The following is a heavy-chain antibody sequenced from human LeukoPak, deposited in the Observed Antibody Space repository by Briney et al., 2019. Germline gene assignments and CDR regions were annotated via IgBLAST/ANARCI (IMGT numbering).Heavy chain of an antibody. CDR1: GFTFSDYY. V-gene: IGHV3-11*04. Sequence: GGSLRLSCAASGFTFSDYYMSWIRQAPGKGLEWVSYISSSGSTIYYADSVKGRFTISRDNAKNTLYLQMNSLRAEDTAVYYCAKGMSSGWYLVSDYWGQGTLVTVSS. J-gene: IGHJ4*02. D-gene: IGHD6-19*01. CDR3: AKGMSSGWYLVSDY. CDR2: ISSSGSTI.